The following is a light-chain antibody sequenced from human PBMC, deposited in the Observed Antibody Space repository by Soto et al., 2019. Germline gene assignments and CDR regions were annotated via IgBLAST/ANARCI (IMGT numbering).Light chain of an antibody. CDR3: MQALQTPKT. V-gene: IGKV2-28*01. J-gene: IGKJ4*01. CDR1: QSLLHTNGDTY. Sequence: DIVMTQSPLSLPVTPGEPASISCRSSQSLLHTNGDTYLDWYVQKPGQSPQLLIYLGSNRASGVPDRFSGSGSGTDFTLKISRVEAEDAGVYYCMQALQTPKTFGGGTKVDIK. CDR2: LGS.